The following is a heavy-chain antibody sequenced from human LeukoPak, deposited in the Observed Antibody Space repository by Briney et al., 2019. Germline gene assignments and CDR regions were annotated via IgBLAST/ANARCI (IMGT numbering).Heavy chain of an antibody. V-gene: IGHV3-23*01. D-gene: IGHD4-17*01. CDR1: GFTFRSYA. J-gene: IGHJ4*02. Sequence: GGSLRLSCAASGFTFRSYAMNWVRQAPGKGLEWVSGISGSGYNTYYADSVKGRFTISSDNSKNTLYLQMSSLRAGDTAVYYCAKLGHYGDYVSFGYFDYWGQGTLVTVSS. CDR2: ISGSGYNT. CDR3: AKLGHYGDYVSFGYFDY.